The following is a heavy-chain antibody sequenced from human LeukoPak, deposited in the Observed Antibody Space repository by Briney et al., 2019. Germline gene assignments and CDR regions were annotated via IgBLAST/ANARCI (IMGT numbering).Heavy chain of an antibody. CDR2: ISSSSSYI. V-gene: IGHV3-21*04. CDR1: GFTFSSYS. Sequence: NPGGSLRLSCAASGFTFSSYSMNWVRQAPGKGLEWVSSISSSSSYIYYADSVKGRFTISRDNAKNSLYLQMNSLRVEDTALYYCVKKVVVGATSPYSDFQDWGQGTLVTVSS. D-gene: IGHD1-26*01. J-gene: IGHJ1*01. CDR3: VKKVVVGATSPYSDFQD.